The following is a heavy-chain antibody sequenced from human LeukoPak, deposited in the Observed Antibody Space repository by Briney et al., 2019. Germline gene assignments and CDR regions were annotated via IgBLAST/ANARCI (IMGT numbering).Heavy chain of an antibody. CDR3: ARGGSGWYGGYFDY. V-gene: IGHV4-34*01. CDR1: GGSFSGYY. Sequence: PSETLSLTCAVYGGSFSGYYWSWIRQPPGKGLEWIGEINHSGSPNYNPSLKSRVTISVDTSKNQFSLKLSSVTAADTAVYYCARGGSGWYGGYFDYWGQGTQVTVSS. J-gene: IGHJ4*02. CDR2: INHSGSP. D-gene: IGHD6-19*01.